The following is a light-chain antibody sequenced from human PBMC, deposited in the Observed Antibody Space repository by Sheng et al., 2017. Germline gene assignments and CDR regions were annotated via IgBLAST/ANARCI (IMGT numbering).Light chain of an antibody. Sequence: DIQMTQSPSSLSASVGDKVTITCQASQDIRDHLNWYQHKSGKAPNLLIYDASNLQTGVPSRFSGSGSGTHFTFTISSLQPEDIATYYCQQYDNMPYTFGQGTKVKIK. J-gene: IGKJ2*01. V-gene: IGKV1-33*01. CDR3: QQYDNMPYT. CDR2: DAS. CDR1: QDIRDH.